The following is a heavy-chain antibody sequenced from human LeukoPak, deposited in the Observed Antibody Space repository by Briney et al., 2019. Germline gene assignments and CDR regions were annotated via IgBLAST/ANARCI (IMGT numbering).Heavy chain of an antibody. V-gene: IGHV4-34*01. J-gene: IGHJ6*02. Sequence: SETLSLTCAVYGGSFSGYYWSWIRQPPGKGLEWIGEINHSGSTNYNPSLKSRVTISVDTSKNQFSLKLSSVTAADTAVYYCARRAYCSGGSCYYYGMDVWGQGTTVTVSS. CDR2: INHSGST. CDR1: GGSFSGYY. D-gene: IGHD2-15*01. CDR3: ARRAYCSGGSCYYYGMDV.